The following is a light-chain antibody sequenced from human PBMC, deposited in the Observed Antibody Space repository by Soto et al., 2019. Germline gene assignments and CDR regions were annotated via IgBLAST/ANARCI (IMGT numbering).Light chain of an antibody. CDR2: GAS. J-gene: IGKJ4*01. CDR1: QFVSSTY. V-gene: IGKV3-20*01. Sequence: ILLTPSPATLPVSPWARATLSCSSSQFVSSTYLAWYQQRPGQAPRLLIYGASSRATGIPDRFSGGGSETDFTLTISRLESEDSAVYYCQQYGISPFTFGGGTKVDIK. CDR3: QQYGISPFT.